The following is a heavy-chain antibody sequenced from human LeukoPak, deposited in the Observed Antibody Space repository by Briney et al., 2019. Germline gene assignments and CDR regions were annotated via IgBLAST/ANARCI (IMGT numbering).Heavy chain of an antibody. CDR2: TYRSRRA. CDR1: GFSISSVYQ. J-gene: IGHJ5*02. Sequence: SETLSLTCAVSGFSISSVYQWAWLRPPAGETLEWIGSTYRSRRARSDPSVKSRVTISVDRSNNQFSLRLSSVTAADTAVYYCARDPRWLTPDCTSTSCYENYFDPWGQGTLVTVSS. D-gene: IGHD2-2*01. V-gene: IGHV4-38-2*02. CDR3: ARDPRWLTPDCTSTSCYENYFDP.